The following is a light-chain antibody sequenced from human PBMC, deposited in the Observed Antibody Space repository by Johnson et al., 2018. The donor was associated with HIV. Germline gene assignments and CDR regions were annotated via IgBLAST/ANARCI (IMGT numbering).Light chain of an antibody. J-gene: IGLJ1*01. Sequence: QSVLTQPPSVSAAPGQKVTISCSGSSSNIGNNYVSWYQQVPGTAPKLLIYDNNKRPSGIPDRISGSKSGTSATLGITGLQTGDEADYFCGTWDTILQTFVFGTGTDVSVL. CDR3: GTWDTILQTFV. CDR1: SSNIGNNY. V-gene: IGLV1-51*01. CDR2: DNN.